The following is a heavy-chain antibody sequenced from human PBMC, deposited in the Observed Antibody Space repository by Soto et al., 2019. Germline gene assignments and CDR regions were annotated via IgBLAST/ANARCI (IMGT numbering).Heavy chain of an antibody. CDR2: IYYSGST. J-gene: IGHJ4*02. Sequence: SETLSLTCTVSGGSISSGDYYWSWIRQPPGKGLEWIGYIYYSGSTYYNPSLKSRVTISVDTSKNQFSLKLSSVTAADTAVYYCARAGFWGLRDYWGQGTLVTVSS. D-gene: IGHD3-16*01. CDR1: GGSISSGDYY. V-gene: IGHV4-30-4*01. CDR3: ARAGFWGLRDY.